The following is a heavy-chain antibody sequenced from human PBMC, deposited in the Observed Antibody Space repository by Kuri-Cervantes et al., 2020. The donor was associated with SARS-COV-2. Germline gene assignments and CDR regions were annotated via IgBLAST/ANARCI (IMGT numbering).Heavy chain of an antibody. CDR2: ISGSGGST. CDR3: AKEGPTGYYDSSGYYYDYYHGMGV. D-gene: IGHD3-22*01. V-gene: IGHV3-23*01. CDR1: GFTFSSYA. J-gene: IGHJ6*02. Sequence: GGSLRLSCAASGFTFSSYAMSWVRQAPGKGLEWVSAISGSGGSTYYADSVKGRFTISRDNSKNTLYLQMNSLRAEDTAVYYCAKEGPTGYYDSSGYYYDYYHGMGVWGQGTTVTVSS.